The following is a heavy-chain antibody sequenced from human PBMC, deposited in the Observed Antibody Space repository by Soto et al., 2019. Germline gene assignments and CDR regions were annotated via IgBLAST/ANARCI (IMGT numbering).Heavy chain of an antibody. CDR3: AKGSSNSRPYYFDY. V-gene: IGHV3-30*18. D-gene: IGHD2-2*01. J-gene: IGHJ4*02. CDR1: GFTFSSYG. CDR2: ISYDGSNK. Sequence: GGSLRLSCAASGFTFSSYGMHWVRQAPGKGLEWVAVISYDGSNKYYADSVKGRFTISRDNSKNTLYLQMNSLRAEDTAVYYCAKGSSNSRPYYFDYWGQGTLVTVSS.